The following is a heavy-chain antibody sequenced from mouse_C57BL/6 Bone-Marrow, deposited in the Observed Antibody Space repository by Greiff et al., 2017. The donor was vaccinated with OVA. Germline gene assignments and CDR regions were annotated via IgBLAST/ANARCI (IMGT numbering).Heavy chain of an antibody. Sequence: QVQLQQPGAELVKPGASVKLSCKASGYTFTSYWMHWVKQRPGQGLEWIGMIHPNSGSTNYNEKFKSKATLTVDKSSSTAYMQLSSLTSEDSAVYYGARYYGSSSAWFAYWGQGTLVTVSA. CDR1: GYTFTSYW. J-gene: IGHJ3*01. CDR3: ARYYGSSSAWFAY. CDR2: IHPNSGST. D-gene: IGHD1-1*01. V-gene: IGHV1-64*01.